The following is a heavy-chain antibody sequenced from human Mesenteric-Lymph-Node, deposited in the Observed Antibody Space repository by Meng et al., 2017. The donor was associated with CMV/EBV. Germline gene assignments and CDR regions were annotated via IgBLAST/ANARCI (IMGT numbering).Heavy chain of an antibody. CDR2: ISSSGSTI. CDR1: FTFSDYY. Sequence: FTFSDYYLSWIRHAPGKGLEWVSYISSSGSTIYYADSVKGRFTISRDNAKNSLYLQMNSLRAEDTAVYYCARVWIEYSSSSVWFDPWGQGTLVTVSS. D-gene: IGHD6-6*01. CDR3: ARVWIEYSSSSVWFDP. V-gene: IGHV3-11*01. J-gene: IGHJ5*02.